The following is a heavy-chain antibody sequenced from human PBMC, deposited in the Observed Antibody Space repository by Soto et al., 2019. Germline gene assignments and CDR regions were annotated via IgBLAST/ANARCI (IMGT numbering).Heavy chain of an antibody. V-gene: IGHV3-23*01. D-gene: IGHD3-22*01. CDR2: ISGSGGST. CDR3: ARGVYDSSGYHDAFDI. J-gene: IGHJ3*02. CDR1: GFTFRTYA. Sequence: GGSLRLSCAASGFTFRTYAMSWVRQAPGKGLEWVSTISGSGGSTYYADSVKGRFTISRDNSKNTLYLQMNSLRAEDTAVYYCARGVYDSSGYHDAFDIWGQGTMVTVSS.